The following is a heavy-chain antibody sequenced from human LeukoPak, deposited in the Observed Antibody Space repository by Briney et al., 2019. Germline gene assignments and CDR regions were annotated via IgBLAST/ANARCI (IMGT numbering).Heavy chain of an antibody. D-gene: IGHD1-26*01. Sequence: SETLSLTCTVSGGSISSYYWSWIRQPPGKGLEWIGYIYYSGSTNYNSSLKSRVTISVDTSKNQFSLKLSSVTAADTAVYYCARGGSYGAPFDYWGQGTLVTVSS. J-gene: IGHJ4*02. V-gene: IGHV4-59*01. CDR3: ARGGSYGAPFDY. CDR2: IYYSGST. CDR1: GGSISSYY.